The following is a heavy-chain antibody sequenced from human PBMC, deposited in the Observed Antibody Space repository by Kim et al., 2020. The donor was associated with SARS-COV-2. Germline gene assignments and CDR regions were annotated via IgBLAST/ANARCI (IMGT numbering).Heavy chain of an antibody. CDR1: GYTLTELS. CDR3: ATAFALASAGGGNTYYYGMDV. CDR2: FDPEDAET. V-gene: IGHV1-24*01. J-gene: IGHJ6*02. D-gene: IGHD6-13*01. Sequence: ASVKVSCKVSGYTLTELSMHWVRQAPGKGLEWMGGFDPEDAETIYAQKFQGRVTMTEDTSTDTAYMELSSLRSEDTAVYYCATAFALASAGGGNTYYYGMDVWGQVTTVTVSS.